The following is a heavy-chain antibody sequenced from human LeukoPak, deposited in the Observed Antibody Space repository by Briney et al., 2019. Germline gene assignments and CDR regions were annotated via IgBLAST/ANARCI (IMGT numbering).Heavy chain of an antibody. CDR1: GYTLTELP. Sequence: GASVKVSCKISGYTLTELPMHWVRQAPGKGLEWMGGFDPEDGETIYAQKFQGRVTMTEDTSTDTAYMELSSLRSEDTAVYYCATDQSSGYYYFDYWGQGTLVTVSS. CDR3: ATDQSSGYYYFDY. D-gene: IGHD3-22*01. CDR2: FDPEDGET. J-gene: IGHJ4*02. V-gene: IGHV1-24*01.